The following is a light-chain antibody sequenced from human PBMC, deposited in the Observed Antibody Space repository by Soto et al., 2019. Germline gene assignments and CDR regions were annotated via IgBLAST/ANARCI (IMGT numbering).Light chain of an antibody. Sequence: WAPASGTPSLSPGERTPLFCRASQSVSWYLAWYQQKPGQAPRLLIYGASNRATGIPARFSGSGSGTDFTLTISSLEPEDFAVYYCQQRSNWPSITFGQGTRLEIK. CDR3: QQRSNWPSIT. CDR1: QSVSWY. V-gene: IGKV3-11*01. J-gene: IGKJ5*01. CDR2: GAS.